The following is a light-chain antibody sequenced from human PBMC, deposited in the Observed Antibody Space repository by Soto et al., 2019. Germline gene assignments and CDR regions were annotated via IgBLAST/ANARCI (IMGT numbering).Light chain of an antibody. CDR2: GAF. CDR3: QQSNKWPWT. Sequence: EMVMAESPDTLSVSPGEAVTLSCRACQSMTTKLAWYQQKPGQAPRLLIHGAFTRATRIPASFSGSGSGTEFTLTLSPLPYEDFAVYYCQQSNKWPWTFGQGTKVEIK. CDR1: QSMTTK. J-gene: IGKJ1*01. V-gene: IGKV3-15*01.